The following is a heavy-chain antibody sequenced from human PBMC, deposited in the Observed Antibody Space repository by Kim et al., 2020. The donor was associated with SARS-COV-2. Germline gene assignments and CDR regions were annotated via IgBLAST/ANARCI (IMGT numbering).Heavy chain of an antibody. CDR3: ARSLEPGDRSGYYSYYFDY. V-gene: IGHV3-48*02. Sequence: GGSLRLSCAASGFTFSSYSMNWVRPAPGKGLEWVSYISSSSTIYYADSVKGRFTISRDNAKNSLYLQMNSLRDEDTTVYYCARSLEPGDRSGYYSYYFDYWGQGTLVTVTS. J-gene: IGHJ4*02. CDR2: ISSSSTI. D-gene: IGHD3-22*01. CDR1: GFTFSSYS.